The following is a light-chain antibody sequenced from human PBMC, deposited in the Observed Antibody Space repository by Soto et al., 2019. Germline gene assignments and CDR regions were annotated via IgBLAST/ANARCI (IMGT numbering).Light chain of an antibody. J-gene: IGKJ1*01. V-gene: IGKV3-15*01. Sequence: IVLTQSPATLSVSPGERATLSFRASQCIFYNLACFQQRPGQAPRLLIYRASTGATNIPARFSGSGSGTEFTLTISSLQSEDFAVYYCQQYGSSGTFGQGTKVDIK. CDR3: QQYGSSGT. CDR2: RAS. CDR1: QCIFYN.